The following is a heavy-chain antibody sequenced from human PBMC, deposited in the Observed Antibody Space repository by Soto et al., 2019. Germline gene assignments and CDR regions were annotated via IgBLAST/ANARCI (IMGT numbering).Heavy chain of an antibody. D-gene: IGHD3-22*01. J-gene: IGHJ5*02. CDR1: GYTFTDYY. V-gene: IGHV1-2*02. CDR2: INPNSGDT. Sequence: ASVKVSCKASGYTFTDYYMHWVRQAPGQGLEYMGWINPNSGDTNYAQKFQGRVTMTRDTSISTAYMELSGLRSDDTAVYYCARDLYYHGSAYREFDLWGQGTLVTVSS. CDR3: ARDLYYHGSAYREFDL.